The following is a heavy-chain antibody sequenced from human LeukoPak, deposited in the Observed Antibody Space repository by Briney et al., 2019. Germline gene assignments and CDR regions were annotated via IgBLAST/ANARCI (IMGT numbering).Heavy chain of an antibody. CDR2: IYYSGST. Sequence: SETLSFTCTVSGGSISRNYWSWIRQPPGKGLEWIGYIYYSGSTYYNPSLKSRVTISSDTSKNQFSLKLSSVTAADTAVYYCARVPFYDSSGVFWGQGTLVTVSS. CDR3: ARVPFYDSSGVF. CDR1: GGSISRNY. D-gene: IGHD3-22*01. J-gene: IGHJ4*02. V-gene: IGHV4-30-4*01.